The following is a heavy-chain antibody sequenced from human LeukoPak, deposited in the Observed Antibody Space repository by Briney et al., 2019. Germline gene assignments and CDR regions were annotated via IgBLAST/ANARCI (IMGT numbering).Heavy chain of an antibody. J-gene: IGHJ3*02. CDR1: GFTFSSYG. CDR3: AKGLLTTYYYDSSGYTRFNDAFDI. CDR2: IRYDGSNK. Sequence: GGSLRLSRAASGFTFSSYGMHWVRQAPGKGLEWVAFIRYDGSNKYYADSVKGRFIISRDNSKNTLYLQMNSLRAEDTAVYYCAKGLLTTYYYDSSGYTRFNDAFDIWGQGTMVTVSS. D-gene: IGHD3-22*01. V-gene: IGHV3-30*02.